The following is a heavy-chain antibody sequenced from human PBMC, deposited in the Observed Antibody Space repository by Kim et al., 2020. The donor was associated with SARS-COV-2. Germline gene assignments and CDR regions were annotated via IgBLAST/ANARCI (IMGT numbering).Heavy chain of an antibody. CDR3: ARHYYGSGSHFDY. CDR1: GGSISSGGYY. CDR2: IYYSGST. Sequence: SETLSLTCTVSGGSISSGGYYWSWIRQHPGKGLEWIGYIYYSGSTYYNPSLKSRVTISVDTSKNQFSLKLSSVTAADTAVYYCARHYYGSGSHFDYWGQGTLVTVPS. V-gene: IGHV4-31*03. J-gene: IGHJ4*02. D-gene: IGHD3-10*01.